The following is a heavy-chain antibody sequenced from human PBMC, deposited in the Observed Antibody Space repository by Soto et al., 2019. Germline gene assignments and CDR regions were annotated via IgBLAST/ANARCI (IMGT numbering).Heavy chain of an antibody. CDR3: ARRPENFWSGYTEAFDF. J-gene: IGHJ4*02. D-gene: IGHD3-3*01. CDR1: GFYFTTFS. Sequence: GGSLRLSCAASGFYFTTFSMNLVRQSPGKGLEWVSFISPSSPYTSYADSVKGRFIISGDNAENSVYLQMNSLRAEDTGVYYSARRPENFWSGYTEAFDFWGPGIRFTVSS. CDR2: ISPSSPYT. V-gene: IGHV3-21*03.